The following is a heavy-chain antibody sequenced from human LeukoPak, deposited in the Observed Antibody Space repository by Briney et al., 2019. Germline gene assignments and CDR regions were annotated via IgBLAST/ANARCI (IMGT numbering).Heavy chain of an antibody. D-gene: IGHD5-12*01. CDR1: GFTFSSYW. CDR2: INTDGSST. CDR3: ARDIVATITYSGDAFDI. J-gene: IGHJ3*02. Sequence: GGSLRLSCAVSGFTFSSYWMHWVRQAPGKGLVWVSRINTDGSSTSYADSVKGRFTISRDNAKNTLYLQMNSLRVEDTAVYYCARDIVATITYSGDAFDIWGQGTMVTVSS. V-gene: IGHV3-74*01.